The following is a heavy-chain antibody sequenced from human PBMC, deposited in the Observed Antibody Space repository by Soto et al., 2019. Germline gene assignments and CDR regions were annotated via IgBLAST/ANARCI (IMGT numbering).Heavy chain of an antibody. D-gene: IGHD2-8*01. CDR3: SRETSYFTNGVCSPLNFGH. J-gene: IGHJ4*02. CDR1: GFTFSSYS. CDR2: ISSSSSYI. Sequence: EVQLVESGGGLVKPGGSLRLSCAASGFTFSSYSMNWVRQAPGKGLEWVSSISSSSSYIYYADSVKGRFTISRDNAKNSLYLQMNRLRAEDTALYYCSRETSYFTNGVCSPLNFGHWGQGTLVTVSS. V-gene: IGHV3-21*01.